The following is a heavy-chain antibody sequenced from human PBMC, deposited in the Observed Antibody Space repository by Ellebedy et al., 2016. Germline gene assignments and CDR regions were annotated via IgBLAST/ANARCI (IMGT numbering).Heavy chain of an antibody. CDR1: GFTFSSYA. J-gene: IGHJ4*02. CDR3: AKDPGGGSAY. V-gene: IGHV3-23*01. CDR2: ISDGGGTT. D-gene: IGHD2-15*01. Sequence: GESLKISXAASGFTFSSYAMSWVRQAPGKGLEWVSAISDGGGTTYYADSVKGRFTISRDNSKNTLYLQMNSLRAEDTAVYYCAKDPGGGSAYWGQGTLVTVSS.